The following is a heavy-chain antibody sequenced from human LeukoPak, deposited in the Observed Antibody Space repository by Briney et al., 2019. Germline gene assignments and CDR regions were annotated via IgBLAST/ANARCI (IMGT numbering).Heavy chain of an antibody. J-gene: IGHJ5*01. CDR3: AGHRHGYSGYDDS. Sequence: SETLSLTCIVYGGSLSGYNCNWVRQTAGKGREWIGHVSSSAGATYNPSLTTRVTMSVDTSKNHCSLRLNYGTAADTAVYYCAGHRHGYSGYDDSWGQGTLVTVSS. D-gene: IGHD5-12*01. V-gene: IGHV4-4*07. CDR1: GGSLSGYN. CDR2: VSSSAGA.